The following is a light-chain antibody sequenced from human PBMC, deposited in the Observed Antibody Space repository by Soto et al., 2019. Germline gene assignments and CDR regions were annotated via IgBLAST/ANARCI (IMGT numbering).Light chain of an antibody. CDR2: EVN. V-gene: IGLV2-8*01. CDR3: SSYAGINNLGV. Sequence: QSVLTQPPSASGSPGQSVTISCTGNSSDVGGYKYVSWYQQPPGKAPKLMIFEVNKRPSGVPDRFSGSKSGNTASLTVSGLQAEDEADYYCSSYAGINNLGVFGTGTKVTVL. J-gene: IGLJ1*01. CDR1: SSDVGGYKY.